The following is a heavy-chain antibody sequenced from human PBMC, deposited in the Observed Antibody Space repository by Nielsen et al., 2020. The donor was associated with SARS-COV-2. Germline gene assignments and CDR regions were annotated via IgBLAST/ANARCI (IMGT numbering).Heavy chain of an antibody. CDR1: GGSISSYY. Sequence: SETLSLTCTVSGGSISSYYWSWIRQPPGKGLEWIGYIYYSGSINYNPSLKSRVTISVDTSKNQFSLKLSSVTAADTAVYYCARNNKGYCSGGSCYYYYGMDVWGQGTTVTVSS. D-gene: IGHD2-15*01. V-gene: IGHV4-59*08. J-gene: IGHJ6*02. CDR3: ARNNKGYCSGGSCYYYYGMDV. CDR2: IYYSGSI.